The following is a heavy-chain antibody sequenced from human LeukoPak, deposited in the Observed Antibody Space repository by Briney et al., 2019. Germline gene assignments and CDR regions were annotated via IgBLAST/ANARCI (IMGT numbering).Heavy chain of an antibody. CDR2: IIPILGIA. V-gene: IGHV1-69*04. CDR3: ARAANLGVAAKKDYY. J-gene: IGHJ4*02. CDR1: GGTSSSYA. Sequence: SVKVSCKASGGTSSSYAISWVRQAPGQGLEWMGRIIPILGIANYAQKFQGRVTITADKSTSTAYMELSSLRSEDTAVYYCARAANLGVAAKKDYYWGQGTLVTVSS. D-gene: IGHD3-3*01.